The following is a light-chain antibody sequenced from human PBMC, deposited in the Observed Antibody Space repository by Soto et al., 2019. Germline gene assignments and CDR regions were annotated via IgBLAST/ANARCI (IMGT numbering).Light chain of an antibody. CDR3: QSFDSSLSGV. Sequence: QSVLTQPPSVSGAPGQRVTISCTGSSSNIGAGYDVHWYQQLPGTAPKLLIYGNNNRPSGVPDRFSGSKSGTSASLAITGLQAEDEADYYCQSFDSSLSGVFGGATKLTVL. J-gene: IGLJ3*02. CDR1: SSNIGAGYD. V-gene: IGLV1-40*01. CDR2: GNN.